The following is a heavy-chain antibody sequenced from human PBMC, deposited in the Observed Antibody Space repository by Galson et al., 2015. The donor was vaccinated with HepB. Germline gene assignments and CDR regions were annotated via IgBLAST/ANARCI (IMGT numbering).Heavy chain of an antibody. V-gene: IGHV3-48*03. CDR3: ANPPASRSRAYYYDYMDV. CDR2: ISNSGSTT. Sequence: SLRLSCAASGFSFSSYEMNWVRQAPGKGLEWVSYISNSGSTTYYADSVKGRFTISRDNSKNTLYLQMNSLRAEDTAVYYCANPPASRSRAYYYDYMDVWGKGTTVTVSS. D-gene: IGHD2-2*01. J-gene: IGHJ6*03. CDR1: GFSFSSYE.